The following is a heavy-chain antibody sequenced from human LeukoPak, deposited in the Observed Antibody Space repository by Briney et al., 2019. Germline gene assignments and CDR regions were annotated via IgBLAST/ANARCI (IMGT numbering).Heavy chain of an antibody. CDR2: IYTSGGT. CDR3: ARAQQLGPYYFDY. CDR1: GGSISSYY. Sequence: SETLSLTCTVSGGSISSYYWSWIRQPAGKGLEWIGRIYTSGGTNYNPSLKSRVTISVDKSKNQFSPKLSSVTAADTAVYYCARAQQLGPYYFDYWGQGTLVTVSS. J-gene: IGHJ4*02. D-gene: IGHD6-13*01. V-gene: IGHV4-4*07.